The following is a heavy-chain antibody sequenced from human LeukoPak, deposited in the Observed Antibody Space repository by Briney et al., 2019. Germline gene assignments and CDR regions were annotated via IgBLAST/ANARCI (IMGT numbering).Heavy chain of an antibody. CDR2: IDTSGST. Sequence: TLSLTCTVSGGSISSATYYWSWIRQPAGKGLEWIGRIDTSGSTNYNPSLKSRVTISVDTSKNQFSLKLSSVTAAHTAVYYCARGYYYDSSGYRNDAFDIWGQGTMVTVSS. J-gene: IGHJ3*02. D-gene: IGHD3-22*01. CDR3: ARGYYYDSSGYRNDAFDI. V-gene: IGHV4-61*02. CDR1: GGSISSATYY.